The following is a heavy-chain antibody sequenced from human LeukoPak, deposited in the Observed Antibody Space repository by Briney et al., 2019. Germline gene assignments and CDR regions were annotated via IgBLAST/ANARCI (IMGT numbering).Heavy chain of an antibody. Sequence: SETLSLTCAVSGYSISSGYYWGWIRQPPGKGLEWIGIIYHSGSAYYNPSLKSRVTISVDTSKNQFSLKLSSVTAADTAVYYCARQVPAAPPYYYYMDVWGKGTTVTVSS. CDR1: GYSISSGYY. J-gene: IGHJ6*03. D-gene: IGHD2-2*01. V-gene: IGHV4-38-2*01. CDR2: IYHSGSA. CDR3: ARQVPAAPPYYYYMDV.